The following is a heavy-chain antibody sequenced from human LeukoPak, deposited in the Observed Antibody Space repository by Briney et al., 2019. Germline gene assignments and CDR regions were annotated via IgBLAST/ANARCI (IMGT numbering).Heavy chain of an antibody. V-gene: IGHV1-18*01. CDR2: ISAYNGNT. CDR3: ARGSPPRRNYDSRGYYSYYFDY. CDR1: GYTFTNYG. J-gene: IGHJ4*02. Sequence: ASVKVSCKASGYTFTNYGISWVRQAPGQGLDWMGWISAYNGNTHYAQKLQCRVTMTTDTSTSTVYMELRSLRSDDTAVYYCARGSPPRRNYDSRGYYSYYFDYWGQGTLVTVSS. D-gene: IGHD3-22*01.